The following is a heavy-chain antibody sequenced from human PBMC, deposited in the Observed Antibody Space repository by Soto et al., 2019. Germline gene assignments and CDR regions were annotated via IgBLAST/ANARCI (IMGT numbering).Heavy chain of an antibody. CDR3: ARGGLVGATTGEAFDY. CDR2: INHSGST. CDR1: GGSFSGYY. J-gene: IGHJ4*02. D-gene: IGHD1-26*01. Sequence: SETLSLTCAVYGGSFSGYYWSWIRQPPGKGLEWIGEINHSGSTNYNPSLKSRVTISVDTSKNQFSLKLSSVTAADTAVYYCARGGLVGATTGEAFDYWGQGTLVTVSS. V-gene: IGHV4-34*01.